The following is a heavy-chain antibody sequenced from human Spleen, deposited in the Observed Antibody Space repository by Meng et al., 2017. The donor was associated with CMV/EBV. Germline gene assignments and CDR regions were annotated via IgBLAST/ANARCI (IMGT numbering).Heavy chain of an antibody. CDR3: AIVLRSFEY. CDR1: GYTFGTDG. Sequence: ASVKVSCKASGYTFGTDGISWVRQAPGQGLEWMGWISAYNGNSNYPQKVQDRVTMTIDTSTSTAYMELRSLRSDDTAVYYCAIVLRSFEYWGQGTLVTVSS. V-gene: IGHV1-18*04. CDR2: ISAYNGNS. D-gene: IGHD2-21*01. J-gene: IGHJ4*02.